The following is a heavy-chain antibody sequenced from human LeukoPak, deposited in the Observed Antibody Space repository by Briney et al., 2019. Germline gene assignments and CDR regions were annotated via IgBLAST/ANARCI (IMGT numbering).Heavy chain of an antibody. CDR3: AKDRYFGNGMDV. Sequence: LSLTCTVSGVTISSHYWNWIRQAPGKGLEWVSGISWNSSSIGYADSVKGRFTISRDNAKNSLYLQMNSLRAEDAALYYCAKDRYFGNGMDVWGQGTTVTVSS. CDR2: ISWNSSSI. V-gene: IGHV3-9*01. CDR1: GVTISSHY. D-gene: IGHD3-9*01. J-gene: IGHJ6*02.